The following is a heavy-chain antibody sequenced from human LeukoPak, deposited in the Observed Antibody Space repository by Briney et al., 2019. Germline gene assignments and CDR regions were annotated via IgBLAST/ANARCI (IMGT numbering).Heavy chain of an antibody. CDR2: FYYSGST. D-gene: IGHD4-23*01. Sequence: SETLSLTCTVSGGSISSSSDYWGWIRQPPGKGLEYIGSFYYSGSTYYNPSLKSRVTISVDTSKNQFSLKVRSVTAADTAVYYCARDGRRVVTLPYYYYMDVWGKGTTVTISS. CDR1: GGSISSSSDY. V-gene: IGHV4-39*07. J-gene: IGHJ6*03. CDR3: ARDGRRVVTLPYYYYMDV.